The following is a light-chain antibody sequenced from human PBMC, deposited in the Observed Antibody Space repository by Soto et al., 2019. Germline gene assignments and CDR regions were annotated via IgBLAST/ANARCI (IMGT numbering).Light chain of an antibody. CDR1: QSVSSSY. CDR3: HQYGSSQFT. CDR2: GAS. Sequence: EIVLTQSPCTLSLSPGERATLSCRASQSVSSSYLAWYQQKPGQAPRLLIYGASSRATGIPDRFSGSGSGTDFTLTISRLEPEDFAVYYCHQYGSSQFTFGPGTKVDIK. J-gene: IGKJ3*01. V-gene: IGKV3-20*01.